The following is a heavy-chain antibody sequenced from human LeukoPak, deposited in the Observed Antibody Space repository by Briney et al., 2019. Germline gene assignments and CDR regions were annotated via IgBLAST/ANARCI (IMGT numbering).Heavy chain of an antibody. D-gene: IGHD6-13*01. CDR2: INPDGSST. Sequence: GGSLRLSCAASGFSFTDYWMYWVRHAPGKGLVWVSRINPDGSSTASADSVKGRFTISTDNAKTTLYLEMNSLRAEETAVYYCTRDSNSSRQGVYDYYGMDVWGQGATVTVS. J-gene: IGHJ6*02. CDR1: GFSFTDYW. CDR3: TRDSNSSRQGVYDYYGMDV. V-gene: IGHV3-74*01.